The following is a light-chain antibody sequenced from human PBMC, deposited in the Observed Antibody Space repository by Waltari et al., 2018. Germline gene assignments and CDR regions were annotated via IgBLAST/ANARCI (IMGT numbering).Light chain of an antibody. J-gene: IGKJ1*01. V-gene: IGKV3-20*01. Sequence: EIVLTQSPGTLSLSPGERATLSCRASQSVGRSLAWYQQKPGQAPRLLIYDASKRATGIPERVSGSGSGTDFRLTISRLEPEDVAVYYCQMYVRLPVTFGQGTKVEIK. CDR1: QSVGRS. CDR3: QMYVRLPVT. CDR2: DAS.